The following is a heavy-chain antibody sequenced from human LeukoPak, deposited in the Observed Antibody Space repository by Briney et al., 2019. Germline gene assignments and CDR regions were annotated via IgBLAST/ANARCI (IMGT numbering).Heavy chain of an antibody. CDR2: ISSSSSYT. CDR3: ARDYYYDSSGSVY. CDR1: GFTFSDYY. D-gene: IGHD3-22*01. J-gene: IGHJ4*02. V-gene: IGHV3-11*06. Sequence: PGGSLRLSCAAFGFTFSDYYMSWIRQAPGKGLEWVSYISSSSSYTNYADSVKGRFTISRDNAKNSLYLQMNSLRAEDTAVYYCARDYYYDSSGSVYWGQGTLVTVSS.